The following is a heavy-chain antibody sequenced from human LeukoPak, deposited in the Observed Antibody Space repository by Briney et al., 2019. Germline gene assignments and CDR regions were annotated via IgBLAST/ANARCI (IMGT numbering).Heavy chain of an antibody. V-gene: IGHV4-4*02. J-gene: IGHJ4*02. CDR2: VHLDGRT. CDR1: GGSISSTNW. CDR3: AREGGFYRPLDY. Sequence: PSETLSLTCGVSGGSISSTNWWTWVRQPPGKGLEWIGEVHLDGRTNYSPSLESRLTMSVDLSENHISLKLTSVTAADTAVYHCAREGGFYRPLDYSGQGTLVTVSS. D-gene: IGHD3-3*01.